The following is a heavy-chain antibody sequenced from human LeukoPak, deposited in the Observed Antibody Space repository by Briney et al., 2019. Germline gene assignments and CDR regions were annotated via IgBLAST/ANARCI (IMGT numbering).Heavy chain of an antibody. D-gene: IGHD2/OR15-2a*01. CDR1: GFTFSNYG. CDR2: IFSSSTYI. V-gene: IGHV3-21*03. Sequence: GGSLRLSCAASGFTFSNYGIHWVRQAPGKGLEWVSFIFSSSTYIYYTDSVKGRFTISRDNARNSLYLQMDNLRAEDTGVYYCARDFYDGFALDYWGQGTLVTVSS. CDR3: ARDFYDGFALDY. J-gene: IGHJ4*02.